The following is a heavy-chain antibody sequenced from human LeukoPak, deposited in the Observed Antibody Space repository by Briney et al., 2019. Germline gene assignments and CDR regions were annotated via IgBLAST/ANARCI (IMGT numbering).Heavy chain of an antibody. CDR3: AKSNGYGLVDI. Sequence: SETLSLTCTVSGGSISSYYWSWIRQPAGKGLEWIGNIFYSGSTYYSPSLKSRVTISLDTSRNQFSLKLNSVTAADTAVYYCAKSNGYGLVDIWGQGTMVTVSS. CDR2: IFYSGST. D-gene: IGHD3-10*01. CDR1: GGSISSYY. J-gene: IGHJ3*02. V-gene: IGHV4-59*12.